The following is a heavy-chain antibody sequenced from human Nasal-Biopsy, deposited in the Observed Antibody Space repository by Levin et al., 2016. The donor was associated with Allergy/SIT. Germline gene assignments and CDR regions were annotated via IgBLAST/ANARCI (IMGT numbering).Heavy chain of an antibody. V-gene: IGHV3-7*03. Sequence: GGSLRLSCGASGFSFSSYWMTWVRQAPGKGLEWVANINRDGSEKHYVDSVKGRFAISRDNTKNSLSLQMNSLRADDTAIYFCAREGRVAAAFDYWGQGTLVTVFS. CDR2: INRDGSEK. J-gene: IGHJ4*02. CDR3: AREGRVAAAFDY. CDR1: GFSFSSYW. D-gene: IGHD6-13*01.